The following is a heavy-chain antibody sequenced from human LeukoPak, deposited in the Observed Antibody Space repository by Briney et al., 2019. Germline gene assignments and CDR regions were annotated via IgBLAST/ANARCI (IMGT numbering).Heavy chain of an antibody. CDR2: INHSGST. J-gene: IGHJ4*02. CDR3: ARAGRVTMTLGY. CDR1: GGSFSGYY. V-gene: IGHV4-34*01. D-gene: IGHD3-22*01. Sequence: SETLSLTCAVYGGSFSGYYWSWIRQPPGKGLEWIGEINHSGSTNYNPSLKSRVTISVDTSKNQFSLKLKSVTAADTAVYYCARAGRVTMTLGYWGQGTLVTVSS.